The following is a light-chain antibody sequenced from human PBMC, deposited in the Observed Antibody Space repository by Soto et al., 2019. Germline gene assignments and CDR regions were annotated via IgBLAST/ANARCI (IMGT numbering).Light chain of an antibody. J-gene: IGKJ1*01. CDR1: QSVSSNY. V-gene: IGKV3-20*01. CDR2: GAS. CDR3: HQYGSSPRT. Sequence: EVVLAQSPGTLSLSPGERATLSCRAGQSVSSNYLAWYQQKPGQAPRLLIYGASTRATGIPDRFSGSGSGTDFTLTISRLEPEDFAVYYCHQYGSSPRTFGQGTKVEIK.